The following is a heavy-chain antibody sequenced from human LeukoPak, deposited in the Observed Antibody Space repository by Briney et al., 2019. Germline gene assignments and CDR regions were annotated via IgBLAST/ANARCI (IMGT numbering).Heavy chain of an antibody. Sequence: PGGSLKLSCAASGFTFSDYYMSWIRQAPGKGLEWVSYIGCSVTRMYYADSVKGRFTISRDNAKNSLYLQMNSLRAEDTAMYYCARDWRDSSGKFPNDAFDSWGQGTMVIVSS. D-gene: IGHD3-22*01. J-gene: IGHJ3*02. CDR3: ARDWRDSSGKFPNDAFDS. V-gene: IGHV3-11*04. CDR1: GFTFSDYY. CDR2: IGCSVTRM.